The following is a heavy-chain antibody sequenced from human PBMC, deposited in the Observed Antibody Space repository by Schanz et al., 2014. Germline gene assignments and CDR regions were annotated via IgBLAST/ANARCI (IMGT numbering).Heavy chain of an antibody. Sequence: QVQLVQSGAEVKRPGASVKVSCKASGYTFTSYGINWVRQAPGQGLEWMGWISAFNGKTNYAQKFKGRVSMTTDTSTSTVYMELRSLRSDDTAMYYCARAGQDYSDSSGYATYYFGNWGQGTLVTVSS. CDR3: ARAGQDYSDSSGYATYYFGN. D-gene: IGHD3-22*01. CDR1: GYTFTSYG. CDR2: ISAFNGKT. V-gene: IGHV1-18*04. J-gene: IGHJ4*02.